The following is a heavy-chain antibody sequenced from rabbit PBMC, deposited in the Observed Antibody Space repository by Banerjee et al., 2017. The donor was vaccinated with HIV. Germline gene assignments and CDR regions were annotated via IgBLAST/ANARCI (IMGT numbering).Heavy chain of an antibody. Sequence: QSLEESGGDLVKPGASLTLTCTASGFSFSNGYVMCWVRQAPGKGLEWIACIYAAGSGTTYYASWAKGRFTISKASSTTVTLQMTSLTAADTATYFCARGTSSSGYYSGSLNLWGPGTLVTVS. J-gene: IGHJ4*01. D-gene: IGHD1-1*01. CDR1: GFSFSNGYV. CDR3: ARGTSSSGYYSGSLNL. CDR2: IYAAGSGTT. V-gene: IGHV1S40*01.